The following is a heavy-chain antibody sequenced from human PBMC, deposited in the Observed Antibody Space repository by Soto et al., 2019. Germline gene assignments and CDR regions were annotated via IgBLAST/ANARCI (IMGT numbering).Heavy chain of an antibody. CDR2: IWYDGSNK. CDR1: GFTFSSYG. CDR3: ARDPSYSSSFNYYGMDV. Sequence: GGSLRLSCAASGFTFSSYGMHWVRQAPGKGLEWVAVIWYDGSNKYYADSVKGRFTISRDNSKNTLYLQMNSLRAEDTAVYYCARDPSYSSSFNYYGMDVWGQGTTVTVSS. D-gene: IGHD6-6*01. V-gene: IGHV3-33*01. J-gene: IGHJ6*02.